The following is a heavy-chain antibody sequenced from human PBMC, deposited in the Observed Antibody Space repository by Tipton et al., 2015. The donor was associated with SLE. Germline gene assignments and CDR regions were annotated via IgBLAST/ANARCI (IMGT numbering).Heavy chain of an antibody. CDR3: SRGMSGNNYYGMDV. D-gene: IGHD1-26*01. CDR1: GFIFGDFA. J-gene: IGHJ6*02. Sequence: SLRLSCIASGFIFGDFAMNWVRQGPGKGVEWVGFIRGKAYGGTTDSAASVKGRFSISRDDPKSIAYLQMNSLKTEDTGVYYCSRGMSGNNYYGMDVWGQGTTVTVSS. V-gene: IGHV3-49*04. CDR2: IRGKAYGGTT.